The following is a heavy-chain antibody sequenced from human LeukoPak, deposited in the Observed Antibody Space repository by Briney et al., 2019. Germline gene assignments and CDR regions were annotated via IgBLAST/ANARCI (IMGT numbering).Heavy chain of an antibody. V-gene: IGHV1-46*01. CDR3: ASKPSDFWSFSVY. CDR2: INPSGGRT. D-gene: IGHD3-3*01. J-gene: IGHJ4*02. CDR1: GYTFTGYY. Sequence: GASVKVSCKASGYTFTGYYMHWVRQAPGQGLEWMGIINPSGGRTTYAQKFHGRVTMTRDTSTSTVYMELSSLGSDDTAVYYCASKPSDFWSFSVYWGQGTLVTVSS.